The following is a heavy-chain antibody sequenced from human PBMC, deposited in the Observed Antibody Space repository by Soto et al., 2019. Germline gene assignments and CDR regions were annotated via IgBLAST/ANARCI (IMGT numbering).Heavy chain of an antibody. CDR2: IIPIFGTT. Sequence: QVQLVQSGAEVKKPGSSVKVSCKASGGTFNSYAFTWVRQAPGQGLEWMGGIIPIFGTTNYAQKFQGRVTITADESTSTAYMEMSSLRSEATDVYYCARKPALQHQGYFDFWGEGAQVTGSS. CDR1: GGTFNSYA. D-gene: IGHD2-2*01. V-gene: IGHV1-69*01. J-gene: IGHJ4*02. CDR3: ARKPALQHQGYFDF.